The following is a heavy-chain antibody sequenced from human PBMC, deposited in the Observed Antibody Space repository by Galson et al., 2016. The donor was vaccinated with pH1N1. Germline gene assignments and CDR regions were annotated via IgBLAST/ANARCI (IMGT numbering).Heavy chain of an antibody. J-gene: IGHJ4*02. CDR2: IYLSDSHT. CDR3: ASTRPQFRYFDWQKPHSFDY. CDR1: GYSLTNYW. Sequence: QSGAEVKKPGESLRISCEGFGYSLTNYWIVWVRQMPGKGLEWMGIIYLSDSHTTHSPSFQGQVTISADKSISTAYLERSSLKASDTATYYCASTRPQFRYFDWQKPHSFDYWGQGTLVTVSS. V-gene: IGHV5-51*01. D-gene: IGHD3-9*01.